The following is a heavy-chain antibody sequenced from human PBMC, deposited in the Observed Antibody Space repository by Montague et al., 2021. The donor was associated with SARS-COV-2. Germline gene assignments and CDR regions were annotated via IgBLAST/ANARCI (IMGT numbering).Heavy chain of an antibody. J-gene: IGHJ6*02. CDR1: GDSISTSQYY. CDR2: IYYSGST. Sequence: SETLSLTCTVSGDSISTSQYYWGWIRQPPGKGLEWIGTIYYSGSTYYNPSLKSRVTISEDTSKNQFSLGLSSVTAADTAVYYCASLNIVARTDYYYGTDVWGRGTTVTVSS. D-gene: IGHD5-12*01. V-gene: IGHV4-39*01. CDR3: ASLNIVARTDYYYGTDV.